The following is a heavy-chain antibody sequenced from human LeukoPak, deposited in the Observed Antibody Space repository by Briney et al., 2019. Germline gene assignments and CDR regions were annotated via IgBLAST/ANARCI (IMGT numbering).Heavy chain of an antibody. Sequence: GGSLRLSCAASGFTFSSYAMSWVRQAPGKGLEWVSAISGSGGSTYYADSVKGRFTISRDNSKNTLYLQMNSLRAEDTAVYYCAKDYYYGSGSYWDDWGQGTLVTVSS. CDR1: GFTFSSYA. D-gene: IGHD3-10*01. V-gene: IGHV3-23*01. CDR2: ISGSGGST. CDR3: AKDYYYGSGSYWDD. J-gene: IGHJ4*02.